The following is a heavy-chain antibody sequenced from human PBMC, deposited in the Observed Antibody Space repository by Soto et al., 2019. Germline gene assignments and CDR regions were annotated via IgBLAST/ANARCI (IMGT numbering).Heavy chain of an antibody. CDR1: GGSITRNNHY. CDR3: ARLGSSGWYQGSYFDY. J-gene: IGHJ4*02. D-gene: IGHD6-19*01. CDR2: ILYSGST. V-gene: IGHV4-39*01. Sequence: QLQLQESGPGLVKPSETLSLTCIVSGGSITRNNHYWGWIRQSPGKGLEWIGSILYSGSTNYNPSLNSRVTLSVETSKNRFSLKMISVTAADTALYYCARLGSSGWYQGSYFDYWGQGTLVTVSS.